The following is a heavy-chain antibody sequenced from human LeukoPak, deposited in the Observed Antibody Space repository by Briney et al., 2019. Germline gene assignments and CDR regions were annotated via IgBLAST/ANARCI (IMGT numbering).Heavy chain of an antibody. V-gene: IGHV1-69*04. CDR2: IIPILGIA. D-gene: IGHD3-22*01. CDR3: ARAPHYDSSGYPLGY. J-gene: IGHJ4*02. CDR1: GYTFTSYG. Sequence: ASVKVSCKASGYTFTSYGISWVRQAPGRGLEWMGRIIPILGIANYAQKFQGRVTITADKSTSTAYMELSSLRSEDTAVYYCARAPHYDSSGYPLGYWGQGTLVTVSS.